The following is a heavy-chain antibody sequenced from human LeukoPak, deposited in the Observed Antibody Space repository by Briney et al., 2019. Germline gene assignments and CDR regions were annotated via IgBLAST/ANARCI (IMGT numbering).Heavy chain of an antibody. J-gene: IGHJ6*03. V-gene: IGHV3-30*03. D-gene: IGHD3-3*01. CDR1: GFTFSSYG. CDR3: ARSPTKNYDFWSANYYYYMDV. Sequence: GGSLRLSCAASGFTFSSYGMHWVRQAPGKGLEWVAVISYDGSNKYYADSVKGRFTISRDNSKNALYLQMNSMRAADTAVYYCARSPTKNYDFWSANYYYYMDVWGKGTTVTVSS. CDR2: ISYDGSNK.